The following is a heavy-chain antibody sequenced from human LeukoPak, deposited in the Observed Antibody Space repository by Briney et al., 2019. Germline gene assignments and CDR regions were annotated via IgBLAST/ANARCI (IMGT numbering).Heavy chain of an antibody. V-gene: IGHV4-59*01. Sequence: SGTLSLTCAVSVDSISIYYWSWIRHPPGKGLEWGGYIYYSGRTNYNPSLKSRVTISVDTSKNQCSLKLSSVTAADTAVYYCARESGYLYGMDVWGQGTTVTVSS. D-gene: IGHD1-26*01. CDR1: VDSISIYY. J-gene: IGHJ6*02. CDR2: IYYSGRT. CDR3: ARESGYLYGMDV.